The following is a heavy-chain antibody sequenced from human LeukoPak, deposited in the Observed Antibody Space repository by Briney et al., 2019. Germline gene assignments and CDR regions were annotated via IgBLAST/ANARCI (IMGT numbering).Heavy chain of an antibody. CDR2: IIPIFGTA. J-gene: IGHJ6*02. D-gene: IGHD6-13*01. CDR3: ARDDPIAAAGTFAVTDAAANYYYSMDV. CDR1: GGTFSSYA. Sequence: ASVNVSCKASGGTFSSYAISWVRQAPGQGLEWMGGIIPIFGTANYAQKFQGRVTITADESTSTAYMELSSLRSEDTAVYYCARDDPIAAAGTFAVTDAAANYYYSMDVWGQGTTVTVSS. V-gene: IGHV1-69*13.